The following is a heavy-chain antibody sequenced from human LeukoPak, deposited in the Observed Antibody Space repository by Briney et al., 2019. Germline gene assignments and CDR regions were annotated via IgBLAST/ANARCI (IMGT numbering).Heavy chain of an antibody. CDR2: INPSGGST. Sequence: ASVKVSCKASGYTLTSYYMHWVRQAPRQGLEWMGIINPSGGSTSYAQKFQGRVTMTRDTSTSTVYMELSSLRSEDTAVYYCARPPRGEGGSLRFDYWGQGTLVTVSS. J-gene: IGHJ4*02. V-gene: IGHV1-46*01. CDR1: GYTLTSYY. CDR3: ARPPRGEGGSLRFDY. D-gene: IGHD3-16*01.